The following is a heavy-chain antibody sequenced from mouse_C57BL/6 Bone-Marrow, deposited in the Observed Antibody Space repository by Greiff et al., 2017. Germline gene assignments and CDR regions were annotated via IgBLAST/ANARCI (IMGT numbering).Heavy chain of an antibody. Sequence: EVQLQESVAELVRPGASVTLSCTASGFNIKNTYMHWVKQRPEQGLEWIGRIDPANGNTNYAPKFQGKATLTADTSSNTAYLQLSSLTSADSAIYYCARCGWEFAYWGQGTLVTVSA. CDR1: GFNIKNTY. D-gene: IGHD4-1*01. J-gene: IGHJ3*01. CDR3: ARCGWEFAY. CDR2: IDPANGNT. V-gene: IGHV14-3*01.